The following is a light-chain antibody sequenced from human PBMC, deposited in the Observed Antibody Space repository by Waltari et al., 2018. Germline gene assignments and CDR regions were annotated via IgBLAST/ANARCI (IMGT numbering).Light chain of an antibody. CDR2: DVS. J-gene: IGLJ3*02. Sequence: QSALTQPASVSGSPGQSLSISCFGTRSDCATFNPVPWYLQYPGTAPKLLIYDVSQRPSGVSNRFSGSKSGNTASLTISGLQAEDEAIYYCCSYAGSRTWVFGGGAKLTVL. V-gene: IGLV2-23*02. CDR1: RSDCATFNP. CDR3: CSYAGSRTWV.